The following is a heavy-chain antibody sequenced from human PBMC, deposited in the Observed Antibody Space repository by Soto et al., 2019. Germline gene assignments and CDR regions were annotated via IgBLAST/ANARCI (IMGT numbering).Heavy chain of an antibody. Sequence: QVQLQESGPGLVKPSETLSLTCTVSGGSISDYYWSWIRQPPGKGLEWVGYIYYTGSTTYNPSLKSRLTLHVDPATTKFSTKLRSVSAADTAVYHRSRLRRWIQALDSWGQGTLVTVSS. V-gene: IGHV4-59*08. CDR1: GGSISDYY. CDR2: IYYTGST. CDR3: SRLRRWIQALDS. D-gene: IGHD5-18*01. J-gene: IGHJ5*01.